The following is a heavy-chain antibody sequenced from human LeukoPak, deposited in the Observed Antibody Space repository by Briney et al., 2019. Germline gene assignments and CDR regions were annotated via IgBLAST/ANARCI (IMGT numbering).Heavy chain of an antibody. CDR1: GFSFNNYA. J-gene: IGHJ4*02. CDR2: ISTTGGST. CDR3: AKDWTTVVTPKGYYFDS. Sequence: GGSLRLSCAASGFSFNNYAMSWVRQAPGKGLEWVSAISTTGGSTYYADSVKGRFTISRDNSKNTLSLQMDSLRVEDTAVYYCAKDWTTVVTPKGYYFDSWGQGTLVSVSS. D-gene: IGHD4-23*01. V-gene: IGHV3-23*01.